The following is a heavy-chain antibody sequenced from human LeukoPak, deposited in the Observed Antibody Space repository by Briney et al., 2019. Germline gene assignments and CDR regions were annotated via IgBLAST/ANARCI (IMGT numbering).Heavy chain of an antibody. CDR1: GDCSSSGGYY. V-gene: IGHV4-31*02. CDR3: ARGVGEHGMDV. J-gene: IGHJ6*02. Sequence: PSQTLSRTCTISGDCSSSGGYYWRWIRQHPGQGLEWIGNIYYSGSTHYSPSLKSRLIISMDTSKNLFSLRLSSMTAADTAVYSCARGVGEHGMDVWGQGTTVTVSS. D-gene: IGHD4-17*01. CDR2: IYYSGST.